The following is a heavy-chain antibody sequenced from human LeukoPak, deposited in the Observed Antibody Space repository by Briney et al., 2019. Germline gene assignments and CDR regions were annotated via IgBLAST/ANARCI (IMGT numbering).Heavy chain of an antibody. V-gene: IGHV1-2*02. Sequence: ASVKVSCKASGYTLTDHYMHWLRQTRGHGLEWMGWINPTNGFAVYGQAFRGRVTMTRDTSISTVYMELTNLRSDDTGVYYCAKEGYSNGPDPWGPGSLVTVSS. J-gene: IGHJ5*02. CDR3: AKEGYSNGPDP. CDR2: INPTNGFA. D-gene: IGHD5-12*01. CDR1: GYTLTDHY.